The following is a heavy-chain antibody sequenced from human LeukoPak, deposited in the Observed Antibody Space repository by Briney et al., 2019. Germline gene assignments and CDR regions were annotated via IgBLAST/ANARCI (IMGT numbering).Heavy chain of an antibody. CDR2: MNPNTGGT. V-gene: IGHV1-2*02. D-gene: IGHD1-7*01. J-gene: IGHJ4*02. Sequence: GGSLRLSCAASGFTFSSYGMHWVRQAPGQGLEWMGWMNPNTGGTQYAQKFQGRVTMARDTSISTAYMELSSLRSDDTAVYYCARVWAGTTVHSYDYWGQGTLVTVSS. CDR3: ARVWAGTTVHSYDY. CDR1: GFTFSSYG.